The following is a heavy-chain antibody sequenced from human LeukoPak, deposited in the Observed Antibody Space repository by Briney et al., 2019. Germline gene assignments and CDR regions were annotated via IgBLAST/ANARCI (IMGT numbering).Heavy chain of an antibody. CDR2: IYYSGST. J-gene: IGHJ5*02. CDR3: ARERASPDDEGGWLQLWFDP. CDR1: GGSISSSSYY. Sequence: PETLSLTCTVSGGSISSSSYYWGWIRQPPGKGLEWIGSIYYSGSTYYNPSLKSRVTISVDTSKNQLSLKLSSVTAADTAVYYCARERASPDDEGGWLQLWFDPWGQGTLVTVSS. D-gene: IGHD5-24*01. V-gene: IGHV4-39*07.